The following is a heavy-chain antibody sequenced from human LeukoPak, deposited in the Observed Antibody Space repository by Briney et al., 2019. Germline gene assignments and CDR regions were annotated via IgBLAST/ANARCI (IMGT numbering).Heavy chain of an antibody. CDR1: GFTFSSYS. CDR2: ISSSSSTI. Sequence: GGSLRLSCAASGFTFSSYSMNWVRQAPGKGLEWVSYISSSSSTIYYADSVKGRFTISRDNAKNSLYLQMNSLRAEDTAVYYCARDSGYDNFDYWGQGTLVTVSS. V-gene: IGHV3-48*04. J-gene: IGHJ4*02. D-gene: IGHD5-12*01. CDR3: ARDSGYDNFDY.